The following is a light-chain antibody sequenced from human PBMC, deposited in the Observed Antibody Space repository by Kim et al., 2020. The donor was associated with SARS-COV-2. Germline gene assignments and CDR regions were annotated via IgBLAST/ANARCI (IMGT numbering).Light chain of an antibody. CDR2: EVS. CDR3: CSYTDTSTLV. CDR1: SSDVGGYNY. V-gene: IGLV2-14*01. J-gene: IGLJ1*01. Sequence: SELTQPASVSGSPGQSITISCTGTSSDVGGYNYVSWYQQHPGKAPKLMIYEVSDRPSGVSNRFFGSKSGNTASLTISGLQAEDEADYYCCSYTDTSTLVFGTGTKVTVL.